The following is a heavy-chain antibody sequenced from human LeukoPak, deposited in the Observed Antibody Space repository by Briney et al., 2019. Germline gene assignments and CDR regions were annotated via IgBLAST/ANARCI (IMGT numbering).Heavy chain of an antibody. CDR3: ARGPYSSSPY. CDR1: GFTFSSYS. CDR2: ISSSSSYI. Sequence: GGSLRLFCAASGFTFSSYSMNWVRQAPGKGLEWVSSISSSSSYIYYAASVKGRFTISRDSAKNSLYLQMNSLRAEDTAVYYCARGPYSSSPYWGQGTLVTVSS. D-gene: IGHD6-13*01. V-gene: IGHV3-21*01. J-gene: IGHJ4*02.